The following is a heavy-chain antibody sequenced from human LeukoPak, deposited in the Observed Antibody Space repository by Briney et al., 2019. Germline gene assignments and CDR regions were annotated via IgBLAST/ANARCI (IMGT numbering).Heavy chain of an antibody. J-gene: IGHJ6*03. CDR1: GGSISSYY. V-gene: IGHV4-4*07. CDR2: IYTSGNT. D-gene: IGHD1-26*01. Sequence: PSETLSLTCTVSGGSISSYYWSWIRQPPGKGLEWIARIYTSGNTNYNPSLKSRVTISVDKSKNQFSLQLSSVTAADTAVYYCARVLVGANYYYYYMDVWGKGTTVTVSS. CDR3: ARVLVGANYYYYYMDV.